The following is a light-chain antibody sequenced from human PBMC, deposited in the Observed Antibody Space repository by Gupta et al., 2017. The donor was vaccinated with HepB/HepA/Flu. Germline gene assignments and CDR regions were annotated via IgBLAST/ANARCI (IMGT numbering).Light chain of an antibody. CDR3: QTWDSNTRV. J-gene: IGLJ3*02. CDR1: SGHSGYI. Sequence: QPVLTQSSSASASLGSSVKLTCTLSSGHSGYIIAWHQQQPGKAPRYLMKVERGGNYNKGSGVPDRFSVSSSGADRYLIIANLQSEDEADYYCQTWDSNTRVFGGGTKLTVL. V-gene: IGLV4-60*03. CDR2: VERGGNY.